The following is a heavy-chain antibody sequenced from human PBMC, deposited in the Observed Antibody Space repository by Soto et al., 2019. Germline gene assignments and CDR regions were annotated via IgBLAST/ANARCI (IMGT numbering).Heavy chain of an antibody. V-gene: IGHV3-74*01. CDR3: ARDPLLIGDTDYGLDV. Sequence: EVQLVESGGGLVQPGGSLILSCAASGFTFSSYWMHWVRQAPGKGLVRVSRINNDGSSTSYADSVKGRFTISRDNAKSTLYLEMSSLRAEDTAVYYCARDPLLIGDTDYGLDVWGQGTTVTVSS. CDR2: INNDGSST. J-gene: IGHJ6*02. D-gene: IGHD2-21*01. CDR1: GFTFSSYW.